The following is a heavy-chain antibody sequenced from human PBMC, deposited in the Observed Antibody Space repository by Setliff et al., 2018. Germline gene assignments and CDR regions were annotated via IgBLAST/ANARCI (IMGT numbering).Heavy chain of an antibody. D-gene: IGHD6-19*01. Sequence: SETLSLTCTVSGGSISSGSYYWSWIRQPAGKGLEWIGRIYTSGSTNYNPSLKSRVTISVDTSKNQFSLKLSSVTAADTAVYYCASDVNWGPSVAGTDEGFDPWGQGTLVTVSS. CDR1: GGSISSGSYY. CDR3: ASDVNWGPSVAGTDEGFDP. J-gene: IGHJ5*02. CDR2: IYTSGST. V-gene: IGHV4-61*02.